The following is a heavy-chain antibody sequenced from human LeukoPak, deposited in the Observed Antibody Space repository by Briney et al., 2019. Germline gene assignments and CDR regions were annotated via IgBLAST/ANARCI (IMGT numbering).Heavy chain of an antibody. CDR2: IYYSGST. CDR1: GGSINSSY. Sequence: SETLSLTCTVSGGSINSSYWSWIRQPPGKGLEWIGYIYYSGSTNYNPSLKSRVTISVDTSKNQFSLRLSSVTAADTAVYYCARHRLHGPGSYALSTFDYWGQGTLVTFSS. V-gene: IGHV4-59*08. CDR3: ARHRLHGPGSYALSTFDY. J-gene: IGHJ4*02. D-gene: IGHD3-10*01.